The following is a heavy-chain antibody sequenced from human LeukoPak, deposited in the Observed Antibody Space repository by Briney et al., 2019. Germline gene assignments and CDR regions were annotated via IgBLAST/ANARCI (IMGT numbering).Heavy chain of an antibody. D-gene: IGHD3-9*01. CDR1: GGSISSGSYY. J-gene: IGHJ3*02. V-gene: IGHV4-61*02. Sequence: PSQTLSLTCTVSGGSISSGSYYWSWIRQPAGKGLEWIGRIYTSGSTNYNPSLKSRVTISVDTSKNQFSLKLSSVTAADTAVYYCARDHTYYDILTGYSFGAFDIWGQGTMVTVSS. CDR3: ARDHTYYDILTGYSFGAFDI. CDR2: IYTSGST.